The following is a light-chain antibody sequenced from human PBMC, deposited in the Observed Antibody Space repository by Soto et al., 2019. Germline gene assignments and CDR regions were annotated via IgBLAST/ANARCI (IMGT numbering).Light chain of an antibody. Sequence: EIVLTQSPGTLSLSPGERATLSCRASQSVSSSYLAWYQQKPGQAPRLLIYGASSRATGIPDRFSGSGSGTDFTLTISRLEPEDFAVYYCQQYGSWITCGQGTRLEIK. V-gene: IGKV3-20*01. CDR2: GAS. J-gene: IGKJ5*01. CDR1: QSVSSSY. CDR3: QQYGSWIT.